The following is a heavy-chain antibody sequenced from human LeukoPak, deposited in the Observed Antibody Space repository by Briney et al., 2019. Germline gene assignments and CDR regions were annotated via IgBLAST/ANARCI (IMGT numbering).Heavy chain of an antibody. D-gene: IGHD3-10*01. CDR3: ARDDPPHLYRVRGDFYGMDV. J-gene: IGHJ6*02. CDR1: GYTFTSYG. CDR2: IIPIFGTA. V-gene: IGHV1-69*13. Sequence: ASVKVSCKASGYTFTSYGISWVRQAPGQGLEWMGGIIPIFGTANYAQKFQGRVTITADESTSTAYMELSSLRSEDTAVYYCARDDPPHLYRVRGDFYGMDVWGQGTTVTVSS.